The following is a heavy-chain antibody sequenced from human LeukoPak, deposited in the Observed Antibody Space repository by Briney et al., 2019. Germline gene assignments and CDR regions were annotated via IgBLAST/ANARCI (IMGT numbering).Heavy chain of an antibody. D-gene: IGHD1-1*01. V-gene: IGHV3-23*01. CDR2: ITGSGGPT. CDR3: AKDGTGTTLNY. J-gene: IGHJ4*02. Sequence: PGGSLRLSCAASGFTINNYAMSWVRQAPGKGLEWVSGITGSGGPTLYADSVKGRFTISRDNYKNTLFLQMNSLGAEDTAAYYCAKDGTGTTLNYWGQGTLVTVSS. CDR1: GFTINNYA.